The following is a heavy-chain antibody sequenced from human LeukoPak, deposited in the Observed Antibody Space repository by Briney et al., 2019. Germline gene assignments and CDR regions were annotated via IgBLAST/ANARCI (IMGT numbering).Heavy chain of an antibody. CDR2: IYYSGST. Sequence: ASETLSLTCTVSGGSISSYYWSWIRQPPGKGLEWIGYIYYSGSTNYNPSLKSRVTISVDTSKNQFSLKLSSVTAADTAVYYCARGMSGYSEPGDYWGQGTLVTVSS. D-gene: IGHD3-3*01. CDR3: ARGMSGYSEPGDY. J-gene: IGHJ4*02. V-gene: IGHV4-59*01. CDR1: GGSISSYY.